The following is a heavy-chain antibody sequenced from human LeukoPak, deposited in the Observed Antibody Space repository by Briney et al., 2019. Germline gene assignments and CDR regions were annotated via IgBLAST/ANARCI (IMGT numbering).Heavy chain of an antibody. CDR1: GGSIRGYY. Sequence: SETLSLTCTVSGGSIRGYYWSWVRQPPGKGLEWIAYIYYSGSTNYNPSLKSRVTISLDTSKNQFSLKLSSVTAADTAVYYCAVGATHYYMDVWGKGSTVTVSS. CDR2: IYYSGST. CDR3: AVGATHYYMDV. V-gene: IGHV4-59*08. D-gene: IGHD3-16*01. J-gene: IGHJ6*03.